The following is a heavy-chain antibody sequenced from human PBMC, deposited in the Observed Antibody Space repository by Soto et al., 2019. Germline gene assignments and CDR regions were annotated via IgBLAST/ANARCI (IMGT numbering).Heavy chain of an antibody. CDR3: AKTVTSYYYYYMDV. Sequence: QVQLVESGGGVVQPGRSLRLSCAASGFTFSSYGMHWVRQAPGKGLEWVAVISYDGSNKYYADSVKGRFTISRDNSKNTLYLQMNNLRAEDTAVYYCAKTVTSYYYYYMDVWGKGTTVTVSS. CDR2: ISYDGSNK. D-gene: IGHD4-4*01. CDR1: GFTFSSYG. J-gene: IGHJ6*03. V-gene: IGHV3-30*18.